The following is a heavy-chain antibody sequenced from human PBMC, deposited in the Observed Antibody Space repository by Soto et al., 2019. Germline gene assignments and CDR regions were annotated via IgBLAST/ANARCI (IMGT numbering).Heavy chain of an antibody. Sequence: EVQLLESGGGLVQPGGSLRLSCAASGFSSSSQAMNWVRQAPGKGLEWVALISGSGDSIYYADSVKGRFTISRDNSKNTLYLQMNSLRAEDTAVYYSAKRYYYDSGSLDYRSQGTLVTVSS. D-gene: IGHD3-10*01. V-gene: IGHV3-23*01. J-gene: IGHJ4*02. CDR3: AKRYYYDSGSLDY. CDR2: ISGSGDSI. CDR1: GFSSSSQA.